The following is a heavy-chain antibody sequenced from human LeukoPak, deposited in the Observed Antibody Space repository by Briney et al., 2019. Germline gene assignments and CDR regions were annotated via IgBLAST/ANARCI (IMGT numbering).Heavy chain of an antibody. J-gene: IGHJ3*02. CDR1: GGSISSSSYY. CDR2: IYYSGST. Sequence: SETLSLTCTVSGGSISSSSYYWGWIRQPPGKGLEWIGSIYYSGSTYYNPSLKSRVTISIDTSKNQFSLKLSSVTAADTAVYYCARQVQGSGWPDAFDIWGQGTMVTVSS. D-gene: IGHD6-19*01. V-gene: IGHV4-39*01. CDR3: ARQVQGSGWPDAFDI.